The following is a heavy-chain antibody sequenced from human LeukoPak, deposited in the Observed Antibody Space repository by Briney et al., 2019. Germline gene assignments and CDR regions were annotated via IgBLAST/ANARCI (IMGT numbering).Heavy chain of an antibody. CDR3: ARKVADYYGSKHYFDY. CDR1: GFTFSDYY. D-gene: IGHD3-10*01. V-gene: IGHV3-11*04. CDR2: ISSSGSTI. J-gene: IGHJ4*02. Sequence: GGSLRLSCAASGFTFSDYYMSWIRQAPGKGLEWVSYISSSGSTIYYADSVKGRFTISRDNAKNSLYLQMNSLRAEDTAVYYCARKVADYYGSKHYFDYWGQGTLVTVSS.